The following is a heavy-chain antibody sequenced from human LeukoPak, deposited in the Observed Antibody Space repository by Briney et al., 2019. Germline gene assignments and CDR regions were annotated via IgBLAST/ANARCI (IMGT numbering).Heavy chain of an antibody. D-gene: IGHD1-26*01. CDR3: ARDPLTRLVGASGWFDP. J-gene: IGHJ5*02. V-gene: IGHV1-3*01. CDR1: GYAFTSYA. Sequence: ASVKVSCKASGYAFTSYAMHWVRQAPGQRLEWMGWINDGNGNTKYSQKFQGRVTITRDTSASTAYMELSSLRSEDTAVYYCARDPLTRLVGASGWFDPWGQGTLVTVFS. CDR2: INDGNGNT.